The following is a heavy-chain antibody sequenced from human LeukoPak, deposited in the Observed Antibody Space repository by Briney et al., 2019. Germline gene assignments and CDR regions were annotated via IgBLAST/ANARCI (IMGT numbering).Heavy chain of an antibody. D-gene: IGHD3-22*01. Sequence: SETLSLTCTVSGGSISSSSYYWGWIRQPPGKGLEWIGEINHSGSTNYNPSLKSRVTISVDTSKNQFSLKLSSVTAADTAVYYCARGGYYYDSSGYYGYWGQGTLVTVSS. CDR3: ARGGYYYDSSGYYGY. CDR1: GGSISSSSYY. CDR2: INHSGST. J-gene: IGHJ4*02. V-gene: IGHV4-39*07.